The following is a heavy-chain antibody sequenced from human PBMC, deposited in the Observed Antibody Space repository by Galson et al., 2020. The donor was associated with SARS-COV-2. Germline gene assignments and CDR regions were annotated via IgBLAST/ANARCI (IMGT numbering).Heavy chain of an antibody. D-gene: IGHD3-9*01. Sequence: GESLKISCAASGFTVSSNYMSWVRQAPGKGLEWVSVIYSGGSTYYADSVKGRFTIFRDNSKNTLYLQMNSLRAEDTAVYYCARNYDILTGYSDAFDIWGQGTMVTVSS. J-gene: IGHJ3*02. CDR3: ARNYDILTGYSDAFDI. CDR1: GFTVSSNY. CDR2: IYSGGST. V-gene: IGHV3-53*01.